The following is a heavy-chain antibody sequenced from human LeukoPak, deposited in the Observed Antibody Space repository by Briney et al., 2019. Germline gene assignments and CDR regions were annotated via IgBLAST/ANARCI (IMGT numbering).Heavy chain of an antibody. CDR1: GGSISSYY. D-gene: IGHD5-18*01. CDR3: ARENDRYGRIDY. CDR2: VSYSGSA. J-gene: IGHJ4*02. Sequence: SETLSLTCTVSGGSISSYYWSWIRQPPGKGLEWIGYVSYSGSADYNPSLKSRVIISIDTSKNQFSLRLSSLTAADTAVYYCARENDRYGRIDYWGQGTQVTVSS. V-gene: IGHV4-59*01.